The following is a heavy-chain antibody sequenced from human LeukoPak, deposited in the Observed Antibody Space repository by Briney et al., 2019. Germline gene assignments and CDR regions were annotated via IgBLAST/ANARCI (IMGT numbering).Heavy chain of an antibody. CDR3: ARSSTGSYFDY. D-gene: IGHD3-3*02. CDR1: GGSMSRYY. Sequence: SETLSLTCTVSGGSMSRYYWSWIRQPPGKGLEWIGYMYYSGSTKYNPSLKSRVTISVDTSKNQFSLKLSSVAAADTAVYYCARSSTGSYFDYWGQGTLVTVSS. V-gene: IGHV4-59*01. J-gene: IGHJ4*02. CDR2: MYYSGST.